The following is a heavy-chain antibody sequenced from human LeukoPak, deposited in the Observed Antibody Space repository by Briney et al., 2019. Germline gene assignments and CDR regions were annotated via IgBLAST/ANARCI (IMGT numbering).Heavy chain of an antibody. CDR3: ARIRDYYDSSGYSYGYYGMDV. J-gene: IGHJ6*02. V-gene: IGHV3-21*01. CDR1: GFTFSSYS. CDR2: ISSNSNYI. D-gene: IGHD3-22*01. Sequence: GGSLRLSCAASGFTFSSYSMNWVRQARGKGLEWVSSISSNSNYIYYADSVKGRFTISRGNAKNSLYLQMNSLRAEDTAVYYCARIRDYYDSSGYSYGYYGMDVWGQGTTVTVSS.